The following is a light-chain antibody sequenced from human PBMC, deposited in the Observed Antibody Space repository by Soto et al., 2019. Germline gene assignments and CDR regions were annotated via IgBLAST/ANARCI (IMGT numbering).Light chain of an antibody. CDR1: QSISRY. J-gene: IGKJ1*01. CDR3: QQYYSTPRT. CDR2: GAN. Sequence: DIQLTQSPSSLSASVGDRITITCQSSQSISRYLNWYQQRPGTAPKVLIFGANSLQSGVPSRFSGSGSGTDFTLTISSLQAEDVAVYYCQQYYSTPRTFGQGTKVDIK. V-gene: IGKV1-39*01.